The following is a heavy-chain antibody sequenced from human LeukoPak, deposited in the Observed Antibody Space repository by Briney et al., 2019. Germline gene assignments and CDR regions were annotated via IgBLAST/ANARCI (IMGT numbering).Heavy chain of an antibody. Sequence: AGGSLRLSCAASGFTVSSNYMSWVRQAPGKGLEWVSVIYSGGSTSYAASVKGRFTISRDNSKNALYLQMNSLRAADTAVYYCAREGQDSSGYKHFDYWGQGTLVTVSS. V-gene: IGHV3-53*01. D-gene: IGHD3-22*01. J-gene: IGHJ4*02. CDR2: IYSGGST. CDR3: AREGQDSSGYKHFDY. CDR1: GFTVSSNY.